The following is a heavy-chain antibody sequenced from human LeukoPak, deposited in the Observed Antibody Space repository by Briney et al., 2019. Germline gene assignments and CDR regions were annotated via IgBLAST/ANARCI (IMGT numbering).Heavy chain of an antibody. V-gene: IGHV3-23*01. D-gene: IGHD5/OR15-5a*01. CDR1: GFTFSSYA. CDR2: ISGSGGST. J-gene: IGHJ3*02. Sequence: GGSLRLSCAASGFTFSSYAMSWVRQAPGKGMKWVSAISGSGGSTYYADSVKGRFTISRDNSKNTLYLQMNSLRAEDTAVYYCAKGLSGFYDAFDIWGQGTMVTVSS. CDR3: AKGLSGFYDAFDI.